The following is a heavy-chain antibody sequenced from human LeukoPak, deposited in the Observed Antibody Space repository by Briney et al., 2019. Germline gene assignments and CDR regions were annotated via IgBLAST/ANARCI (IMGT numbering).Heavy chain of an antibody. CDR1: GGSISSGDYY. D-gene: IGHD4-17*01. J-gene: IGHJ5*02. V-gene: IGHV4-61*08. Sequence: SETLSLTCTVSGGSISSGDYYWSWIRQPPGKGLEWIGYIYYSGSTNYNPSLKSRVTTSVDTSKNQFSLKLSSVTAADTAVYYCARAEGDYRSNWFDPWGQGTLVTVSS. CDR2: IYYSGST. CDR3: ARAEGDYRSNWFDP.